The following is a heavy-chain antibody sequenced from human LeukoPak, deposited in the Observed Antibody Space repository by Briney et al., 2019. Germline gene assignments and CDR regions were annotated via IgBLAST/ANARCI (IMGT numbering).Heavy chain of an antibody. CDR3: ARDPRPSYDSSDYYYPGDY. CDR2: INPSGGST. V-gene: IGHV1-46*01. D-gene: IGHD3-22*01. J-gene: IGHJ4*02. Sequence: ASVKVSCKASGYTFTSYYMHWVRQAPGQGLEWMAIINPSGGSTRYAQKFQGRVTMTRDTSTSTVYIELSSLRSEDTAVYYCARDPRPSYDSSDYYYPGDYWGQGTLVTVSS. CDR1: GYTFTSYY.